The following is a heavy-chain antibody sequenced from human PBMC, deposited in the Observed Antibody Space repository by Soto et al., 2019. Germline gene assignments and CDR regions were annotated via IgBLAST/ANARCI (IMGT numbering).Heavy chain of an antibody. J-gene: IGHJ6*02. CDR1: GFTFSSYA. V-gene: IGHV3-23*01. D-gene: IGHD3-3*01. CDR2: ISGSGGST. Sequence: GGSLRLSCAASGFTFSSYAMSWVRQAPGKGLEWVSAISGSGGSTYYADSVKGRFTISRDNSKNTLYLQMNSLRAEDTAVYYCAKDRPIAAEYYDFWSGYAKNDYYGMDVWGQGTTVTVSS. CDR3: AKDRPIAAEYYDFWSGYAKNDYYGMDV.